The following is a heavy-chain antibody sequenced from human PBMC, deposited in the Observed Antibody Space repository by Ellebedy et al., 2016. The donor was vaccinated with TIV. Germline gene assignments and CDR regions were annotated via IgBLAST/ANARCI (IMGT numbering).Heavy chain of an antibody. CDR2: ISRSSSSI. V-gene: IGHV3-48*02. CDR1: GFTFSKHS. D-gene: IGHD3-10*01. Sequence: GESLKISXAASGFTFSKHSMNWVRQAPGKGLEWVSYISRSSSSIYYADSVKGRFSISRDNGKNSLYLQMNNLRDEDTAVYYCARVAYGSGSSGSYAHYGLDVWGQGTTVNVSS. CDR3: ARVAYGSGSSGSYAHYGLDV. J-gene: IGHJ6*02.